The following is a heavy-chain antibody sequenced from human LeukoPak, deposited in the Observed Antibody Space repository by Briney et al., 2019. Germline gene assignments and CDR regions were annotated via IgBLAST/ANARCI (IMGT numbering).Heavy chain of an antibody. Sequence: GSLRLSCAASGFTFSSYSMNWIRQPPGKGLEWIGEINHSGSTNYNPSLKSRVTISVDTSKNQFSLKLSSVTAADTAVYYCARGPKITIFGVVIRYYFDYWGQGTLVTVSS. V-gene: IGHV4-34*01. CDR3: ARGPKITIFGVVIRYYFDY. J-gene: IGHJ4*02. CDR2: INHSGST. D-gene: IGHD3-3*01. CDR1: GFTFSSYS.